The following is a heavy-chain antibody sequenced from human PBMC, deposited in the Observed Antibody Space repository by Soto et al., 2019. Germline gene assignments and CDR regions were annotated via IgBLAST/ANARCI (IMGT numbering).Heavy chain of an antibody. Sequence: QITLKESGPTLVKPTQTLTLTCTFSGFSLSTSGVGVGWIRQPPGKALEWLALIYWDDDKRYSPSLKSRLTITKDTSKNQVVLTMTNMDPVDTATYYCTHVDYYDSSGYYANRQIYYFDYWGQGTLVTVSS. CDR2: IYWDDDK. D-gene: IGHD3-22*01. CDR1: GFSLSTSGVG. J-gene: IGHJ4*02. V-gene: IGHV2-5*02. CDR3: THVDYYDSSGYYANRQIYYFDY.